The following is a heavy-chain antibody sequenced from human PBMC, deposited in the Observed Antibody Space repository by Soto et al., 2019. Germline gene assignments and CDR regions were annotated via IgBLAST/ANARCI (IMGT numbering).Heavy chain of an antibody. CDR3: ARGDYLIGAFQH. V-gene: IGHV4-34*01. J-gene: IGHJ1*01. D-gene: IGHD5-12*01. Sequence: QVQLQQWGAGLLKPSETLSLTCAVYGGSFSGYYWSWIRQPPGKGLEWIGEINHSGSTNYNPSLKSRVTISVDTSKNQFSLKLSSVTAADTAVYYCARGDYLIGAFQHRGQGTLVTVSS. CDR1: GGSFSGYY. CDR2: INHSGST.